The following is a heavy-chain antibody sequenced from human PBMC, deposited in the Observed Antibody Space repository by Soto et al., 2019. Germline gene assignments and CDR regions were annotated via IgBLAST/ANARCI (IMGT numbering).Heavy chain of an antibody. V-gene: IGHV4-34*01. CDR1: GESFSGYI. CDR3: ARGLITGSHYSGGWYYFDS. J-gene: IGHJ4*02. CDR2: INHSGSA. D-gene: IGHD6-19*01. Sequence: QVQLQQSGAGLLKPSETLSLTCAVYGESFSGYIWTWIRQTPGKGLQRIGQINHSGSAYYNPSLKSRVTISVHTSNSQFSLELSSVTAADTAVYYCARGLITGSHYSGGWYYFDSWGQGTQVTVSS.